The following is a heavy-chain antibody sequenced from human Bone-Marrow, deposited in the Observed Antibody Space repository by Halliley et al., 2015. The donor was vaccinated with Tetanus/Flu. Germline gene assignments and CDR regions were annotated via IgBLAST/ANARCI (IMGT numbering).Heavy chain of an antibody. CDR2: THPGDSDT. J-gene: IGHJ4*02. Sequence: WRGITHPGDSDTRYSPSFQGQVTISADKSINTAYLQWNSLKASDTAMYYCAGIRFLEWHLDYWGQGTLVTVSS. V-gene: IGHV5-51*01. D-gene: IGHD3-3*01. CDR3: AGIRFLEWHLDY.